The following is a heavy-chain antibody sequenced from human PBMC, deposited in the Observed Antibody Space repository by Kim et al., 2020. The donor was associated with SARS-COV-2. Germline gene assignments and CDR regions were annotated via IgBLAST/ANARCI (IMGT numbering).Heavy chain of an antibody. CDR3: ARGNADSSGYYYYFDY. CDR2: IGTAGDT. Sequence: GGALRRSCAASGFTFSSYDMHWVRQATGKGLEWVSAIGTAGDTYYPGSVKGRFTISRENAKNSLYLQMNSLRAGDTAVYYCARGNADSSGYYYYFDYWGQVTLVTVSS. J-gene: IGHJ4*02. D-gene: IGHD3-22*01. V-gene: IGHV3-13*01. CDR1: GFTFSSYD.